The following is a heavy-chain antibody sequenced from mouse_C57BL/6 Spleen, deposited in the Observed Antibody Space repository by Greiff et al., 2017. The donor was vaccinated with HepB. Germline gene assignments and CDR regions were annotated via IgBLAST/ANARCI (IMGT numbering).Heavy chain of an antibody. CDR3: ARRDSNYYYFDY. D-gene: IGHD2-5*01. Sequence: VQLQESGPELVKPGASVKISCKASGYAFSSSWMNWVKQRPGKGLEWIGRIYPGDGDTNYNGKFKGKATLTADKSSSTAYMQLSSLTSEDSAVYFCARRDSNYYYFDYWGQGTTLTVSS. CDR2: IYPGDGDT. J-gene: IGHJ2*01. CDR1: GYAFSSSW. V-gene: IGHV1-82*01.